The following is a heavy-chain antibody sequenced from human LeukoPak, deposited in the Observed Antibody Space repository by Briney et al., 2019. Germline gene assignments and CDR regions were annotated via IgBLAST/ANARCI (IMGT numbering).Heavy chain of an antibody. J-gene: IGHJ4*02. CDR1: GYTFTSYG. D-gene: IGHD2-2*01. CDR2: ISAYNGNT. V-gene: IGHV1-18*01. CDR3: ARGLVPAAMYGDYYFDY. Sequence: ASVKVSCKASGYTFTSYGISWVRQAPGQGLEWMGWISAYNGNTNYAQKLQGRVTMTTDTSTSTAYMELRSLRSDDTAVYYCARGLVPAAMYGDYYFDYWGQGTLVTVSS.